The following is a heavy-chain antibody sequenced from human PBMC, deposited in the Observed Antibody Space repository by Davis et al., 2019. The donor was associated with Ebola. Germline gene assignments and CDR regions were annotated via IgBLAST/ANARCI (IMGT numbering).Heavy chain of an antibody. J-gene: IGHJ6*04. CDR3: AKDLAGFGELLYYYGMDV. CDR1: GFSFSSYW. CDR2: IKQDGSEK. V-gene: IGHV3-7*03. D-gene: IGHD3-10*01. Sequence: GGSLRLSCAASGFSFSSYWMSWVRQAPGKGLEWVANIKQDGSEKYYVDSVKGRFTISRDNAKNSLYLQMNSLRAEDTALYYCAKDLAGFGELLYYYGMDVWGKGTTVTVSS.